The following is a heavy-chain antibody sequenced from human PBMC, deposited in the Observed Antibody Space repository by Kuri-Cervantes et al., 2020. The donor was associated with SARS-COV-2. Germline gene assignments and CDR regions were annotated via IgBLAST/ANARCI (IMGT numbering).Heavy chain of an antibody. CDR2: FDPEDGET. CDR3: VTVEVVGGILEYFHH. V-gene: IGHV1-24*01. J-gene: IGHJ1*01. Sequence: ASVKVSCKVSGYTLTELSMHWARQAPGKGLEWMGGFDPEDGETIYAQKFQGRVTMTEDTSTDTAYMELSSLRSGDTAVYYCVTVEVVGGILEYFHHWGQGTLVTVSS. D-gene: IGHD1-26*01. CDR1: GYTLTELS.